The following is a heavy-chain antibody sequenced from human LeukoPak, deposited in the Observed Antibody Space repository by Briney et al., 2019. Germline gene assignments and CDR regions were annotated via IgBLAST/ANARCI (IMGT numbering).Heavy chain of an antibody. V-gene: IGHV4-59*01. D-gene: IGHD3-10*01. J-gene: IGHJ4*02. Sequence: PSETLSLTCTVSGGSISSYYWSWIRQPPGKGLEWIGYIYYSGSTNYNPSLRSRVTISVDTSKNQFSLKLSSVTAADTAVYYCAREPRGSGSHYNGGFDYWGQGTLVTVSS. CDR2: IYYSGST. CDR1: GGSISSYY. CDR3: AREPRGSGSHYNGGFDY.